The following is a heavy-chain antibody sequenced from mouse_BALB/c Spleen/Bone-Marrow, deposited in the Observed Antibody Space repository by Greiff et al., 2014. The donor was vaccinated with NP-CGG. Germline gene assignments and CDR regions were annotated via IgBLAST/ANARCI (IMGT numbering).Heavy chain of an antibody. CDR1: GFDLSRYW. V-gene: IGHV4-1*02. J-gene: IGHJ3*01. D-gene: IGHD2-3*01. CDR3: ARLGYYGWFAY. CDR2: INPESNTI. Sequence: EVQLQQSGGGLVQPGGSLKLSCAASGFDLSRYWMSWVRQAPGKGLQWIGEINPESNTINYTPSLEDKFIISRDNAKNTLYLQMSKVRSEDTALYCCARLGYYGWFAYWGQGTLVTVSA.